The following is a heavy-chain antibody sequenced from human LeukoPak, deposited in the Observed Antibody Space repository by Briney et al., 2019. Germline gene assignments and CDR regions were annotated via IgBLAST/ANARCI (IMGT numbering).Heavy chain of an antibody. V-gene: IGHV4-61*02. D-gene: IGHD2-15*01. CDR1: GGSISSNRYY. CDR3: ASSKKGGGSGY. CDR2: IYTSGST. Sequence: PSQTLSLTCTVSGGSISSNRYYWSWIRQPAGKGLEWIGRIYTSGSTNYNPSLKSRVTISVDTSKNQFSLKLNSVTAADTAVYFCASSKKGGGSGYWGQGTLVTVSS. J-gene: IGHJ4*02.